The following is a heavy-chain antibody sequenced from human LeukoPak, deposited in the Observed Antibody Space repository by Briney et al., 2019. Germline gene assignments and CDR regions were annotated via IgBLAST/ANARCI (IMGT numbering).Heavy chain of an antibody. CDR3: ATRGEEVLLDKAAFHI. CDR2: INPNSGGT. V-gene: IGHV1-2*02. D-gene: IGHD3-10*01. CDR1: GYTFTDYY. Sequence: GASVKVSCKASGYTFTDYYMHWVRQAPGQGLEWMGWINPNSGGTHYAQKLQGRVTMTRDTSISTAYMDLSRLRSDDTAVYYCATRGEEVLLDKAAFHIRGQGTMVTVSS. J-gene: IGHJ3*02.